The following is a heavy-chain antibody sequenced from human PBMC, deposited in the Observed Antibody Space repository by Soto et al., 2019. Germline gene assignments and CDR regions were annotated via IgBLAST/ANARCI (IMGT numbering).Heavy chain of an antibody. J-gene: IGHJ4*02. CDR1: GGSISNFY. V-gene: IGHV4-59*01. CDR3: ARDGRLTPKFDY. CDR2: IYYSGTT. Sequence: SETLSLTCTVSGGSISNFYWSWIRQPPGKGLEWIGYIYYSGTTSYNPSLNSRVTISVDTSKNQFSLKLNSATAADTAVYYCARDGRLTPKFDYWGQGTLVTVS.